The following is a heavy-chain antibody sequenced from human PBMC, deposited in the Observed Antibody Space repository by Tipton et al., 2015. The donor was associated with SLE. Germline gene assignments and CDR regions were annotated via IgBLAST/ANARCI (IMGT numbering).Heavy chain of an antibody. J-gene: IGHJ3*02. CDR1: GGFISGSGYY. CDR3: ARMSSGWSVGAFDI. CDR2: VYYSGST. Sequence: LRLSCPLSGGFISGSGYYWGWIRQPPGKGLEWIGNVYYSGSTYYNPSLSSRLTLLVDTSTNQFSLKLTSVTAADTAVYYCARMSSGWSVGAFDIWGQGKMVTVSS. D-gene: IGHD6-13*01. V-gene: IGHV4-39*07.